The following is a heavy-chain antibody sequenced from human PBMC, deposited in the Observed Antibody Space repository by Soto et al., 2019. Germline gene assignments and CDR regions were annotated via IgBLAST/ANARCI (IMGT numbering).Heavy chain of an antibody. D-gene: IGHD1-26*01. CDR3: ASRERVDGFDG. J-gene: IGHJ3*01. V-gene: IGHV1-69*01. CDR2: IIPILGSA. Sequence: QVQLLQSGAEVKKPGSSVKVSCKASGGTLSNYAISWVRQAPGQGVEWMGGIIPILGSANYAQKFQDRVTITADESTRTTYMELSSLRSEDAAVYFCASRERVDGFDGWGQGTRVTASS. CDR1: GGTLSNYA.